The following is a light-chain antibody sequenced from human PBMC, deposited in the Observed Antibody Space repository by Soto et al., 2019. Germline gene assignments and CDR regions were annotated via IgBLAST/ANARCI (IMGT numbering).Light chain of an antibody. CDR2: GAS. J-gene: IGKJ1*01. Sequence: LAQSPCTLSLYPGEITTLSCRASQSISRYLAWYQQKPGQGPRLLIYGASSRATGTPDRFSGSGSGTDFTLTINRLEPEDFALYYRQQYGSSPPTFGQGTKVDIK. CDR3: QQYGSSPPT. V-gene: IGKV3-20*01. CDR1: QSISRY.